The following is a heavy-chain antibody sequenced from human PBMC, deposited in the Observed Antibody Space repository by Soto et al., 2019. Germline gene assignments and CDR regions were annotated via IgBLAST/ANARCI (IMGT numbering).Heavy chain of an antibody. D-gene: IGHD2-15*01. J-gene: IGHJ4*02. Sequence: GASVKVSCKASGYTFTSYDINWVRQATGQGLEWMGWMNPNSGNTGYAQKFQGRVTMTRNTSISTAYMELSSLRSEDTAVYYCARTPLYCSGGSCYSCDDWGQGTLVTVSS. CDR3: ARTPLYCSGGSCYSCDD. CDR2: MNPNSGNT. V-gene: IGHV1-8*01. CDR1: GYTFTSYD.